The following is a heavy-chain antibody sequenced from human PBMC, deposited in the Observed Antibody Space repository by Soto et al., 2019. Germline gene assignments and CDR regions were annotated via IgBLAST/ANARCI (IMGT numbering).Heavy chain of an antibody. CDR1: GYTFTSYY. CDR3: ARDGRDGYNFDQYYYYGMDV. CDR2: INPSGGST. J-gene: IGHJ6*02. D-gene: IGHD5-12*01. V-gene: IGHV1-46*01. Sequence: ASVKVSCKASGYTFTSYYMHWVRQAPGQGPEWMGIINPSGGSTSYAQKFQGRVTMTRDTSTSTVYMELSSLRSEDTAVYYCARDGRDGYNFDQYYYYGMDVWGQGTTVTVSS.